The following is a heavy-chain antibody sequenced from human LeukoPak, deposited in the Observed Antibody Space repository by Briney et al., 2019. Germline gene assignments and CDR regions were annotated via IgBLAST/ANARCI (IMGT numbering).Heavy chain of an antibody. CDR1: GGSISSYY. Sequence: SETLSLTCTVSGGSISSYYWSWIRQPPGKGLEWFGYIYYSGSTNYNPSLKSRVTISVDTSKNQFSLKLSSVTAADTAVYYCARVAAGNYDSSGYWASENWGQGTLVTVSS. CDR2: IYYSGST. CDR3: ARVAAGNYDSSGYWASEN. V-gene: IGHV4-59*12. D-gene: IGHD3-22*01. J-gene: IGHJ4*02.